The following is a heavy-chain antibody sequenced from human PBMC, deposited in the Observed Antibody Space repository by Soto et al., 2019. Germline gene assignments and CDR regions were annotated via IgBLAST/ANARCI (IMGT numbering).Heavy chain of an antibody. Sequence: ASVKVSCKASGYTFTTYGISWVRQAPGQGLEWMGWISAYNGNTDYAQKFQGRVTMTTDTSTNTAYMELRSLRSDDTALYYCARSLLATTVPFDYWGQGTLVTVSS. CDR1: GYTFTTYG. CDR2: ISAYNGNT. D-gene: IGHD5-12*01. CDR3: ARSLLATTVPFDY. V-gene: IGHV1-18*01. J-gene: IGHJ4*02.